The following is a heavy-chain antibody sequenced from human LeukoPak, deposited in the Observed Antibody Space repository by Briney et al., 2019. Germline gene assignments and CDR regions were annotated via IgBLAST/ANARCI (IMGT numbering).Heavy chain of an antibody. Sequence: GESLRLSCAASGFTFSSYAMSWVRQAPGKGLEWVSGISGSGGFTYYADSLKGRFTISRDNSKNMLYLQMNSLRVEDTAVYYCAKGHGSTWYDGLYYFDYWGQGILVTVSS. CDR2: ISGSGGFT. CDR1: GFTFSSYA. J-gene: IGHJ4*02. CDR3: AKGHGSTWYDGLYYFDY. D-gene: IGHD6-13*01. V-gene: IGHV3-23*01.